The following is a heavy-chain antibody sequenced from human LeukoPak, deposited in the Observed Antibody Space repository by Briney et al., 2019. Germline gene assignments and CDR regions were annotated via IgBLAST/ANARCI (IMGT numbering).Heavy chain of an antibody. D-gene: IGHD3-10*01. CDR3: AMLLRGNTSP. J-gene: IGHJ5*02. V-gene: IGHV3-23*01. CDR1: GFTFSTYA. CDR2: ISGSGDNT. Sequence: AGGSLRLSCAASGFTFSTYAMTWVRQAPGKGLEWVSTISGSGDNTYYAGSVKGRFTISRDNSKNTLYLQMSSLRAEDTAVYYCAMLLRGNTSPWGQGTPVAVSS.